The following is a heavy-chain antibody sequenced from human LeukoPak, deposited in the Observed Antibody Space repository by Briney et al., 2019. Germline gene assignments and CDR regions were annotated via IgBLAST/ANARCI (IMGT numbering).Heavy chain of an antibody. CDR3: AIPVMWATSGWGRDY. J-gene: IGHJ4*02. CDR2: INPNRGGT. D-gene: IGHD6-19*01. V-gene: IGHV1-2*02. CDR1: GYTFTGYY. Sequence: GASVKVSCKASGYTFTGYYMHWVRQAPGQGLEWMGWINPNRGGTNYAQKFQGRVTMTRDTSISTAYMELSRLRSDDTAVYYCAIPVMWATSGWGRDYWGQGTLVPVSS.